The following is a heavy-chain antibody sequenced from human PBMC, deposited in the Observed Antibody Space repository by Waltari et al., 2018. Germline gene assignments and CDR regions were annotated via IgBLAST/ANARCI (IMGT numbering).Heavy chain of an antibody. J-gene: IGHJ6*02. V-gene: IGHV1-69*12. CDR1: GGTFSSYA. Sequence: QVQLVQSGAEVKKPGSSVKVSCKASGGTFSSYAISWVRQAPGQGLEWMGGSIPIFGTANYAQKCQGRVTITADESTSTAYMELSSLRSEDTAVYYCATMTTVTPTGYYYGMDVWGQGTTVTVSS. CDR2: SIPIFGTA. CDR3: ATMTTVTPTGYYYGMDV. D-gene: IGHD4-17*01.